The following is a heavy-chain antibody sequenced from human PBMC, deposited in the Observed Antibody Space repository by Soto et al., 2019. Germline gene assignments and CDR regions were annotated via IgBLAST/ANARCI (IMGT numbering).Heavy chain of an antibody. CDR1: GFTFRKYA. D-gene: IGHD3-22*01. Sequence: GGSLRLSCAASGFTFRKYAMNWVRQAPGKGLEWVSGISVSGGTTYYADSVKVLFTVSRDNSKTTVFLQMNSLRADDTAVYFCAKGMYYYDSSGYSLFDYWGQGTQVTVSS. V-gene: IGHV3-23*01. J-gene: IGHJ4*02. CDR3: AKGMYYYDSSGYSLFDY. CDR2: ISVSGGTT.